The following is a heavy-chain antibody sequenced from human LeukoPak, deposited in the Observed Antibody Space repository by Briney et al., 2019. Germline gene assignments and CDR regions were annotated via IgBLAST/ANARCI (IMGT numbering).Heavy chain of an antibody. J-gene: IGHJ4*02. Sequence: SETLSLTCTVSGGSVSSASYYWSWIRQPPRGGLEWIGFIYYDGGTNYNPSLKSRVTISVDTSKNRISLKLSSVTAADTAIYYCARDSGMLTGYFDNWGQGTLVTVSS. CDR2: IYYDGGT. D-gene: IGHD3-9*01. CDR3: ARDSGMLTGYFDN. CDR1: GGSVSSASYY. V-gene: IGHV4-61*01.